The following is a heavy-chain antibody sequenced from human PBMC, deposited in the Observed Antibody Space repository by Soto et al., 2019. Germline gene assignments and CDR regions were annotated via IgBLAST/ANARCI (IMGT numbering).Heavy chain of an antibody. D-gene: IGHD6-19*01. CDR3: ARDRIAVARDYYYGMDV. Sequence: PSETLSLTCTVSGGSISSYYWSWIRQPPGKGLEWIGYIYYSGSTNYNPSLKSRVTISVDTSKNQFSLKLSSVTAADTAVYYCARDRIAVARDYYYGMDVWGQGTKVTVSS. CDR2: IYYSGST. CDR1: GGSISSYY. J-gene: IGHJ6*02. V-gene: IGHV4-59*01.